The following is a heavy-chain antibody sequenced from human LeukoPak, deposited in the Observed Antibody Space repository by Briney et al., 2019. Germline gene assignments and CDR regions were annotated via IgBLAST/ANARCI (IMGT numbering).Heavy chain of an antibody. D-gene: IGHD1-26*01. Sequence: ASVKVSCKASGYTFTSYYMHWVRQAPGQGLEWMGIINPSGGSTSYAQKFQGRVTMTRDTSTSTVYMELSSLRSEDTAVYYCARSGIVGATAGVFDYWGRGTLVTVSS. V-gene: IGHV1-46*01. CDR3: ARSGIVGATAGVFDY. J-gene: IGHJ4*02. CDR2: INPSGGST. CDR1: GYTFTSYY.